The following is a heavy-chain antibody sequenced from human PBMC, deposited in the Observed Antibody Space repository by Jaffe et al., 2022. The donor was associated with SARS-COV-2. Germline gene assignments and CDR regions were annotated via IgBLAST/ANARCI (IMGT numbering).Heavy chain of an antibody. Sequence: QVQLVQSGAEVKKPGASVKVSCKASGYTFTSYYMHWVRQAPGQGLEWMGIINPSGGSTSYAQKFQGRVTMTRDTSTSTVYMELSSLRSEDTAVYYCAREDNGNQYYDFWSGIHHYYYGMDVWGQGTTVTVSS. CDR2: INPSGGST. CDR1: GYTFTSYY. D-gene: IGHD3-3*01. J-gene: IGHJ6*02. CDR3: AREDNGNQYYDFWSGIHHYYYGMDV. V-gene: IGHV1-46*01.